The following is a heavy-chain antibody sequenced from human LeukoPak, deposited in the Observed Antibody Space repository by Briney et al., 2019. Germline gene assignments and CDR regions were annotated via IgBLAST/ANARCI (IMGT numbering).Heavy chain of an antibody. CDR3: ARDGGGSVDY. Sequence: GASVKVSCKASGVTFSSYAMSWVRQAPGQGLEWMGVIIPMFKTPKYVQKFQDRLTITADESTRTAYMELNSLRSDDTAVYYCARDGGGSVDYWGQGTLITVSS. D-gene: IGHD3-16*01. CDR1: GVTFSSYA. J-gene: IGHJ4*02. CDR2: IIPMFKTP. V-gene: IGHV1-69*13.